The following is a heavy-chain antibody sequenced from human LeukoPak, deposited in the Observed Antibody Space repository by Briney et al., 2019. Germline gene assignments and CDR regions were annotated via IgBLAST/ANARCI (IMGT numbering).Heavy chain of an antibody. V-gene: IGHV1-3*01. CDR2: INAGNGNT. J-gene: IGHJ4*02. CDR3: AREALGVATFYFDY. CDR1: GYTFTRYA. D-gene: IGHD5-12*01. Sequence: ASVKGSCKAFGYTFTRYAMHLGRQAPGKRPGGMGWINAGNGNTKYSQKFQGRVTITRDTSASTAYMELSSLRSEDTAVYYCAREALGVATFYFDYWGQGTLVTVSS.